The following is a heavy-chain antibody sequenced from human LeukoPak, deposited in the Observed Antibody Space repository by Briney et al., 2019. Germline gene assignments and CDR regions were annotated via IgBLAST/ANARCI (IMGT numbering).Heavy chain of an antibody. CDR2: IYTSGST. V-gene: IGHV4-61*02. J-gene: IGHJ4*02. D-gene: IGHD6-19*01. CDR3: ARAYPSIAVAVPNDY. Sequence: SQTLSLTCAVSGGSISSGGYSWSWIPQPPGKGLEWIGRIYTSGSTNYNPSLKSRITMSVDTSKNQFSLKLSSVTAADTAVYYCARAYPSIAVAVPNDYWGQGTLVTVSS. CDR1: GGSISSGGYS.